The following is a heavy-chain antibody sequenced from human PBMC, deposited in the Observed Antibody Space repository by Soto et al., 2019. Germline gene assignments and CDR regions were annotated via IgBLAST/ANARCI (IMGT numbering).Heavy chain of an antibody. Sequence: EVLLVESGGGLVQPGGSLRLSCTTSGFTFSTYDMHWVRQGAGKGLEWVSGIIVAGDTFYPDSGKGRFIISRENAKNSLYLQMDSLRVEDKAVYYCARRGTDTISGFDGLDVWGQGTKVTVSS. CDR2: IIVAGDT. J-gene: IGHJ3*01. CDR1: GFTFSTYD. CDR3: ARRGTDTISGFDGLDV. V-gene: IGHV3-13*01. D-gene: IGHD5-12*01.